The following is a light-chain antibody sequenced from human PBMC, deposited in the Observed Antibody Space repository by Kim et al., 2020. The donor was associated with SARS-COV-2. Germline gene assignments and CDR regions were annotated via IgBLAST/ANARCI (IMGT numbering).Light chain of an antibody. J-gene: IGLJ3*02. CDR1: KLGDKY. V-gene: IGLV3-1*01. CDR2: EDS. Sequence: SYELTQPPSVSVSPGQTVSIMCSGDKLGDKYACWYQQKSGQSPVLVIYEDSKRPSGIPERFSGSNSGNTATLTISGTQAMDEADHYCQAWDNSTAVFGGG. CDR3: QAWDNSTAV.